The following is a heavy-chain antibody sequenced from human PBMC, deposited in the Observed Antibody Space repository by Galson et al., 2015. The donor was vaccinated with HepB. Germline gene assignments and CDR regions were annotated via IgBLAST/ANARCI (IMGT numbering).Heavy chain of an antibody. D-gene: IGHD3-3*01. CDR1: GFTFSTYT. V-gene: IGHV3-21*01. CDR2: ISPPGNDI. J-gene: IGHJ3*01. Sequence: SLRLSCAASGFTFSTYTMNWVRQAPGKGLEWVSSISPPGNDIYYADSVRGRFTVSRDNVDQSLYLQINSLRPEDTALYYCARDLGTLFGVVVDAFDLWGQGTMVTVSS. CDR3: ARDLGTLFGVVVDAFDL.